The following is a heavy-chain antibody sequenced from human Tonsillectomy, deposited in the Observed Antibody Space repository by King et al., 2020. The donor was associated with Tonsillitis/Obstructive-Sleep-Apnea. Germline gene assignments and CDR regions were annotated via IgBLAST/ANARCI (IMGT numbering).Heavy chain of an antibody. V-gene: IGHV1-69*12. CDR1: GGSFSNYA. Sequence: QLVQSGAEVKKPGSSVKVSCKASGGSFSNYAISWVRQAPGQGLEWMGGIIPIFGTVNYAQRFHGRVTITADESTSTAYMELSSLRSEYTAVYYGARKGVFVAATGGFFDYWGQGTLVSVSS. D-gene: IGHD2-15*01. CDR3: ARKGVFVAATGGFFDY. CDR2: IIPIFGTV. J-gene: IGHJ4*02.